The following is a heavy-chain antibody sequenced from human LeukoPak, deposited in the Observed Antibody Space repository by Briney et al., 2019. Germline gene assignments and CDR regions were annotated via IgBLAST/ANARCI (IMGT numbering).Heavy chain of an antibody. CDR3: ARGPRYCSSTSCYPDDY. V-gene: IGHV3-7*01. Sequence: GGSLRLSCAASGFTFSSYWMSWVRQAPGKGLEWVANIKQDGSEKYYVDSVKGRFTISRDNAKNSLYLQMNSLRAEDTAVYYCARGPRYCSSTSCYPDDYWGQGTLVTVSS. J-gene: IGHJ4*02. CDR2: IKQDGSEK. CDR1: GFTFSSYW. D-gene: IGHD2-2*01.